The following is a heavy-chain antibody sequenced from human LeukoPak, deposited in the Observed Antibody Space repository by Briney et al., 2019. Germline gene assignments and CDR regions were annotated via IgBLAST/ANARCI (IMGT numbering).Heavy chain of an antibody. Sequence: SETLSLTCTVSGGSISSSSYYWGWIRQPPGKGLEWIGSIYYSGSTYYNPSLKSRVTISVDTSKNQFSLRLSSVTAADTAVYYCARAHPFEGGDGYWGQGTLVTVSS. J-gene: IGHJ4*02. D-gene: IGHD2-21*02. CDR3: ARAHPFEGGDGY. CDR2: IYYSGST. V-gene: IGHV4-39*07. CDR1: GGSISSSSYY.